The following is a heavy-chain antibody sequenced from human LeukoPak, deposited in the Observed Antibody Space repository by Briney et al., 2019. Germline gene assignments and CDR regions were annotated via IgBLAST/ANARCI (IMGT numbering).Heavy chain of an antibody. V-gene: IGHV4-39*01. Sequence: KPSETLSLTCTVSGGSISSSSYYWGWIRQPPGKGLEWIGSIYYSGSTYYNPSLKSRVTISVDTSKNQFSLKLSSVTAADTAVYYCARRPEDSGYDWGQGTLVTVSS. CDR2: IYYSGST. D-gene: IGHD5-12*01. CDR1: GGSISSSSYY. J-gene: IGHJ4*02. CDR3: ARRPEDSGYD.